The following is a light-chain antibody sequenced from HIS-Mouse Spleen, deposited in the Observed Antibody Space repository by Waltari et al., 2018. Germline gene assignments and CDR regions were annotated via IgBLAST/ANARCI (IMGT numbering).Light chain of an antibody. CDR2: GKN. J-gene: IGLJ1*01. CDR1: SLRSYY. V-gene: IGLV3-19*01. Sequence: SSELTLDPAVSVALGQTVRITCQGDSLRSYYASWYQQKPGQAPVLVIYGKNNRPSGIPDRCSGSSSGNTASLTITGAQAEDEADYYCNSRDSSGNHLYVFGTGTKVTVL. CDR3: NSRDSSGNHLYV.